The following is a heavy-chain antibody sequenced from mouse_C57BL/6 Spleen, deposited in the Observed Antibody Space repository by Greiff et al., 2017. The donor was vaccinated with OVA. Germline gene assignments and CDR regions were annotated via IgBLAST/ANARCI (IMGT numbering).Heavy chain of an antibody. CDR3: ARSRITTVVDY. J-gene: IGHJ2*01. CDR1: GYTFTSYW. Sequence: QVQLQQPGAELVMPGASVKLSCKASGYTFTSYWMHWVKQRPGQGLEWIGEIDPSDSYTNYNQKFKGKSTLTVDKSSSTAYMQLSSLTSEDSAVYYCARSRITTVVDYWCQGTTLTVSS. D-gene: IGHD1-1*01. V-gene: IGHV1-69*01. CDR2: IDPSDSYT.